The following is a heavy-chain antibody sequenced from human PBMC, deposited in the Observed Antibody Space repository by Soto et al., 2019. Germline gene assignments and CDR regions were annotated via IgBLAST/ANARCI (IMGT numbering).Heavy chain of an antibody. J-gene: IGHJ6*02. CDR1: GFTFSSYA. Sequence: PGGSLRLSCAASGFTFSSYAMSWVRQAPGKGLEWVSAISGSGGSTYYADSVKGRFTISRDNSKNTLYLQMNSLRAEDTAVYYCAKVGFWDYYYGMDVWGQGTTVTVS. V-gene: IGHV3-23*01. CDR2: ISGSGGST. D-gene: IGHD3-16*01. CDR3: AKVGFWDYYYGMDV.